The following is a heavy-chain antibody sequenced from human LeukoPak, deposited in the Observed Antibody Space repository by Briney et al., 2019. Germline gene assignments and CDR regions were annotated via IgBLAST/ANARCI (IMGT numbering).Heavy chain of an antibody. Sequence: SETLSLTCTGSGGSISSSSYYWGWIRQPPGKGLEWIGTIYYSGYTYYNPSLESRVTISVDTSKNQFSLNLSSVTAADTAVYYCAKEGDSLGYYGGSYYWGQGTLVTVSS. CDR2: IYYSGYT. CDR1: GGSISSSSYY. J-gene: IGHJ4*02. V-gene: IGHV4-39*07. D-gene: IGHD3-3*01. CDR3: AKEGDSLGYYGGSYY.